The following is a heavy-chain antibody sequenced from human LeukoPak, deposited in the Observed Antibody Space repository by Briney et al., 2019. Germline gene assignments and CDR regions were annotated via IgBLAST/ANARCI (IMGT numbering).Heavy chain of an antibody. Sequence: GGSLRLSCAASGFTFSSSTMHRVRQIPGERPEWVSSISGDTTYIYYADSLKGRFTISRDNTNTSLFLQMNSLRAEDTATYFCARRGTDASFSFFDVWGQGTMVTVSS. CDR3: ARRGTDASFSFFDV. CDR1: GFTFSSST. J-gene: IGHJ3*01. V-gene: IGHV3-21*01. CDR2: ISGDTTYI. D-gene: IGHD1-1*01.